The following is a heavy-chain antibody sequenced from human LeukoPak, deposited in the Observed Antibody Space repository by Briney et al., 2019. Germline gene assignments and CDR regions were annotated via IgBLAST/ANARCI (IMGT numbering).Heavy chain of an antibody. CDR1: GFTFSSYW. CDR3: ARRQWLVAGGFDY. J-gene: IGHJ4*02. CDR2: IKQDGSEK. D-gene: IGHD6-19*01. V-gene: IGHV3-7*01. Sequence: PGXSLRLSCAASGFTFSSYWMSWVRQAPGKGLEWVANIKQDGSEKYYVDSVKGRFTISRDNAKNSLYLQMNSLRAEDTAVYYCARRQWLVAGGFDYWGQGTLVTVSS.